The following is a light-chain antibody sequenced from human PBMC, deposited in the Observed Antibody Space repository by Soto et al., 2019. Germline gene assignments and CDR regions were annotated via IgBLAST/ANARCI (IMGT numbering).Light chain of an antibody. CDR2: AAS. V-gene: IGKV1-39*01. CDR3: QQTYGTPWT. J-gene: IGKJ1*01. CDR1: QSVRDY. Sequence: DIQMTQSLSSLSASIGDRVTISCRAGQSVRDYLNWYQQKPGQAPKLLIYAASSLHSGVPSRFSCSGSGTDFTLTSSSLQPEDFATYYCQQTYGTPWTFGEGTKVEMK.